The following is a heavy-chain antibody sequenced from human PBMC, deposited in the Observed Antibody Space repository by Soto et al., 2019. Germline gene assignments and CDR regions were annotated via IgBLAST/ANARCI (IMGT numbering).Heavy chain of an antibody. J-gene: IGHJ6*03. CDR2: INPRDSYI. Sequence: GVPVKNSCNGSGYTITDDYITWMGQLPGKGLEWMGRINPRDSYINYSPPFQGHVIISADKSISTAFLQWTSLKASDTAMYYWVRLVVVPVRDHFHYIMDCWGKGTTVPGSS. D-gene: IGHD2-2*01. CDR1: GYTITDDY. V-gene: IGHV5-10-1*01. CDR3: VRLVVVPVRDHFHYIMDC.